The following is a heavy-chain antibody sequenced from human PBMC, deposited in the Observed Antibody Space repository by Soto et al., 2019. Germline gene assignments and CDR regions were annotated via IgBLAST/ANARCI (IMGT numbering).Heavy chain of an antibody. CDR2: IYYSGST. Sequence: QVQLQESGPGLVKPSQTLSLTCTVSGGSISSGGYYWSWIRQHPGKGLEWIGYIYYSGSTYYNPSLKSRVTIAVDTSKNQFSLKLSSVTAADTAVYYCARDRIVRGNSGIFDYWGQGTLVTVSS. CDR3: ARDRIVRGNSGIFDY. V-gene: IGHV4-31*03. CDR1: GGSISSGGYY. D-gene: IGHD2-21*02. J-gene: IGHJ4*02.